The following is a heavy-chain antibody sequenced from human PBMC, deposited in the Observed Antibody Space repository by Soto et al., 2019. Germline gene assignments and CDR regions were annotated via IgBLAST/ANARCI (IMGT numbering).Heavy chain of an antibody. J-gene: IGHJ3*02. CDR3: AREDYEDAFDI. Sequence: PGGSLRLSCATSGFTFSSYGMHWVRQAPGKGLEWVAVIWYDGSNKYYADSVKGRFTISRDNSKNTLYLQMNSLRAEDTAVYYCAREDYEDAFDIWGQGTMVTVPS. V-gene: IGHV3-33*01. CDR1: GFTFSSYG. D-gene: IGHD4-17*01. CDR2: IWYDGSNK.